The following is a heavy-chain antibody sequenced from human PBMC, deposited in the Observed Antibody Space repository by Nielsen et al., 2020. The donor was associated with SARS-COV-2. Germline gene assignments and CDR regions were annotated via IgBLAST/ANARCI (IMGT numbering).Heavy chain of an antibody. V-gene: IGHV3-30-3*01. CDR2: ISYDASTK. J-gene: IGHJ4*02. CDR1: GFSFSAYN. D-gene: IGHD3-22*01. Sequence: GGSLRLSCAASGFSFSAYNMHWLRQAPGKALEWVAVISYDASTKYYADSVKGRFTISRDDSKNTLYLQMNSLRPEDTAVYYCARDSWDSLRYFVHWGQGAQVTVSS. CDR3: ARDSWDSLRYFVH.